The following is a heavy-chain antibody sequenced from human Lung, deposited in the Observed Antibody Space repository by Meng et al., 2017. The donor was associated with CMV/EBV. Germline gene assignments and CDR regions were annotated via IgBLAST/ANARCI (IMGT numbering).Heavy chain of an antibody. J-gene: IGHJ4*02. V-gene: IGHV4-59*01. CDR3: ARFLGSSSWSFRLDS. D-gene: IGHD6-13*01. CDR2: IYHSGST. Sequence: SXTXSLXCTVSGGSISSYYWNWIRQHPGKGLEWIGYIYHSGSTNYNPSLKSRVSMSLDTSKNQFSLKVSSVTAADTAVYYCARFLGSSSWSFRLDSWGQGTXVTVDS. CDR1: GGSISSYY.